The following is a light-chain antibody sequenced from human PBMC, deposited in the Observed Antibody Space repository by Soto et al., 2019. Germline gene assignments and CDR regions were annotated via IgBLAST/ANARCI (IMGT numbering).Light chain of an antibody. CDR1: QSVLYSSNNKNY. CDR2: WAS. Sequence: DIVMTQSPDSLAVSLGERATINCKSSQSVLYSSNNKNYLAWYQQKPGQPPKLLIYWASTRESGVPDRFSGSGSGTDFTLTISSLQADDVAVYYCQQYYSTPCTFGQGTKLEIK. V-gene: IGKV4-1*01. CDR3: QQYYSTPCT. J-gene: IGKJ2*02.